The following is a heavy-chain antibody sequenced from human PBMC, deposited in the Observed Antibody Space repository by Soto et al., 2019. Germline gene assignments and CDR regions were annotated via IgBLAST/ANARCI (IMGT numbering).Heavy chain of an antibody. Sequence: QVRLMESGGGVVQPGTSLRLSCVGSGFTFSSYGMHWVRQAPGKGLECVAVIWSDGSNQYYGDSVKGRFTISRDNSKNTLYLQMDSLRVEDTAVYYCAREVNYNRGGNYFGYWGQGTLVTVSS. D-gene: IGHD3-10*01. J-gene: IGHJ4*02. CDR1: GFTFSSYG. V-gene: IGHV3-33*01. CDR3: AREVNYNRGGNYFGY. CDR2: IWSDGSNQ.